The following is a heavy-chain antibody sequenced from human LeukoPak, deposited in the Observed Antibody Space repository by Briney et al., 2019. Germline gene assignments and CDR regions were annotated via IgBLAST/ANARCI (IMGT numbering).Heavy chain of an antibody. CDR2: ISSSSSYI. V-gene: IGHV3-21*04. CDR1: GFTFSSYS. D-gene: IGHD3-22*01. CDR3: AKGVRRSSDYSSPVDY. J-gene: IGHJ4*02. Sequence: PGGSLRLSCAASGFTFSSYSMNWVRHAPGKGLEWVSSISSSSSYIYYADSVKGRFTISRDNAKNSLYLQMNILRAEDTAVHYCAKGVRRSSDYSSPVDYWGQGTLVTVSS.